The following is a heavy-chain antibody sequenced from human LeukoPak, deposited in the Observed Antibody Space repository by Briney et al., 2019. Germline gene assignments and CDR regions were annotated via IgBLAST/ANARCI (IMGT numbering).Heavy chain of an antibody. CDR3: ARQSTVVPPAYYYYMDV. D-gene: IGHD4-23*01. CDR2: IYPDDSDT. CDR1: GYRFTSYW. V-gene: IGHV5-51*01. J-gene: IGHJ6*03. Sequence: GESVKISCKGSGYRFTSYWIGGVRQMPGKGLEWMGIIYPDDSDTRYSPSFQGQVIISADKSISTAYLQWSSLKASDTAIYYCARQSTVVPPAYYYYMDVWGKGTTVTVSS.